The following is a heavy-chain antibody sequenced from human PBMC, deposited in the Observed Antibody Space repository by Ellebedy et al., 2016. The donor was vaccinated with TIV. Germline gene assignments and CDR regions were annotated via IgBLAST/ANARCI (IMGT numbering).Heavy chain of an antibody. Sequence: PGGSLRLSCGASGFIFSRYWMHWVRQAPGKGLVWVSRIYRDGSGTDYADSVKGRFTFSRDNTKNTLYLQMNRLRVEDTAVYYCVRDGDGYNFDYWGQGALVTVSS. D-gene: IGHD5-24*01. CDR3: VRDGDGYNFDY. CDR1: GFIFSRYW. J-gene: IGHJ4*02. CDR2: IYRDGSGT. V-gene: IGHV3-74*01.